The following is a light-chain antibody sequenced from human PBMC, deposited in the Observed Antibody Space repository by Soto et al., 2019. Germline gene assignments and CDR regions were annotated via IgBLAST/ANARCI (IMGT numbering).Light chain of an antibody. Sequence: QSALTQPASVSGSPGQSITISCTGTSDDIGANNYVSWYQHHPGKAPKFLIYEAANRPSGISHRFSGSKSGNTASLTISGLQAEDEADYFCTSYTSASTLVFGGGTKLTVL. J-gene: IGLJ2*01. V-gene: IGLV2-14*01. CDR1: SDDIGANNY. CDR3: TSYTSASTLV. CDR2: EAA.